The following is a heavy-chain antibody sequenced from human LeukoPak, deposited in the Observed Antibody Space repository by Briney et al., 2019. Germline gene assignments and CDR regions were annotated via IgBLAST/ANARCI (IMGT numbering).Heavy chain of an antibody. V-gene: IGHV3-43*01. J-gene: IGHJ6*04. CDR3: AKDLALSDSV. CDR2: INWDGETT. CDR1: GFTXDDYT. D-gene: IGHD3-3*01. Sequence: PGXXLXLSCAAXGFTXDDYTMQWVRQATGKGLEWVSLINWDGETTYYADSVKGRFTISREKSKNSLYLQMSSLRTDDTALYYCAKDLALSDSVWGNGTTVTVSS.